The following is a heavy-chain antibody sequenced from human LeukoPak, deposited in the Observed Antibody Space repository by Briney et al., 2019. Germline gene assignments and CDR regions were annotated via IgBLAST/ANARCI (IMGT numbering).Heavy chain of an antibody. CDR2: IRSKANSYAT. J-gene: IGHJ4*02. Sequence: GGSLRLSSAASGFTFRGSAIHGVRQASGKGLEWVGRIRSKANSYATAYAASVKGRFTISRDDSKNTAYLQMNSLKTEDTAVYYCTRIDYWGQGTLVTVSS. CDR3: TRIDY. V-gene: IGHV3-73*01. CDR1: GFTFRGSA.